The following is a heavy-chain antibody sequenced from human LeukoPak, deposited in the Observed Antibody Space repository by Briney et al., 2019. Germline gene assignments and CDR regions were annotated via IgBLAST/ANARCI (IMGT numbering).Heavy chain of an antibody. CDR2: ISGSGGST. CDR3: AKDMRWELLNAVFDY. D-gene: IGHD1-26*01. CDR1: GFTFSSYA. J-gene: IGHJ4*02. Sequence: PGGSLRLSCAASGFTFSSYAMSWVRQAPGKGLEWVSAISGSGGSTYYADSVKGRFTISRDNSKNTLYLQMNSLRAEDTAVYYCAKDMRWELLNAVFDYRGQGTLVTVSS. V-gene: IGHV3-23*01.